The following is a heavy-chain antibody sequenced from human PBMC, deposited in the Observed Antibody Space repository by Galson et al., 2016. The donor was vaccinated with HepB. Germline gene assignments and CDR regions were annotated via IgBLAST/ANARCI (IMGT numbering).Heavy chain of an antibody. CDR1: GFTLSTYG. CDR2: ISHAGSDK. D-gene: IGHD2-2*01. Sequence: SLRLSCAASGFTLSTYGMNWVRQAPGKGLEWVAVISHAGSDKYYADIVKGRFTISRDNSKNMLYLQMNSLRPEDTALYYCAKDYCSSTSCYNFGAFDIWGQGTMVTVS. V-gene: IGHV3-30*18. CDR3: AKDYCSSTSCYNFGAFDI. J-gene: IGHJ3*02.